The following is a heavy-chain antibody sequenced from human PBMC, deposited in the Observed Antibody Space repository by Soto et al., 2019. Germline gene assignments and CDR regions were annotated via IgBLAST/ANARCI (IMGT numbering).Heavy chain of an antibody. V-gene: IGHV3-23*01. J-gene: IGHJ4*02. CDR3: AKVFSPEGGNYFDH. CDR1: GFTFSSYA. CDR2: ISGSGGST. Sequence: GGSLRLSCAASGFTFSSYAMSWVRQAPGKGLEWVSAISGSGGSTYYADSVKGRFTISRDNDKNTVFLEIDSLRAEDTAVYYCAKVFSPEGGNYFDHWGPGTLVTVSS.